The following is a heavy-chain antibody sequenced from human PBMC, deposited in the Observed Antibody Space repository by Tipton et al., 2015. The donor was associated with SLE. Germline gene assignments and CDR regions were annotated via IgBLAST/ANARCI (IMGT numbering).Heavy chain of an antibody. V-gene: IGHV4-59*12. CDR1: GGSISSYY. CDR2: IYYSGST. D-gene: IGHD2-15*01. CDR3: ARGKRVVVGSTQIFYYYMDV. Sequence: TLSLTCTVSGGSISSYYWSWIRQPPGKGLEWIGYIYYSGSTFYNPSLKSRATIAVDTSKRQFSLNLNSVTAADTAVYYCARGKRVVVGSTQIFYYYMDVWGKGTTVTVSS. J-gene: IGHJ6*03.